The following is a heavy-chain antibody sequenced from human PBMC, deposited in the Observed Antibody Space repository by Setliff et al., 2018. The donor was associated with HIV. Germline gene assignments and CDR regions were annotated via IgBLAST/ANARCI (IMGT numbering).Heavy chain of an antibody. CDR1: GGSFSSYA. CDR3: ATDPGYSSTWYSESFQH. Sequence: SVKVSCKASGGSFSSYAISWVRQAPGQGLEWMGGIIPIFGTAKYAQKFQGRVTITTDESTSTAYMELSSLGSEDTAVYYCATDPGYSSTWYSESFQHWGQGTVVTVSS. J-gene: IGHJ1*01. D-gene: IGHD6-13*01. V-gene: IGHV1-69*05. CDR2: IIPIFGTA.